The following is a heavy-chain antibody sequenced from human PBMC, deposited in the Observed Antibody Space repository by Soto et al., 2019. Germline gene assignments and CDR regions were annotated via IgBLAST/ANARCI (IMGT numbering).Heavy chain of an antibody. CDR3: ARGLDGGNSAWFDP. D-gene: IGHD2-21*02. CDR2: ICYSGST. Sequence: QVQLQESGPGLVKPSQTLSLTCTVSGGSISSGGYYWSWIRQHPGKGLEWIGYICYSGSTYYNPSLKSRVTISVDTSKNQFSLKLSSVTAADTAVYYCARGLDGGNSAWFDPWGQGTLVTVSS. CDR1: GGSISSGGYY. V-gene: IGHV4-31*03. J-gene: IGHJ5*02.